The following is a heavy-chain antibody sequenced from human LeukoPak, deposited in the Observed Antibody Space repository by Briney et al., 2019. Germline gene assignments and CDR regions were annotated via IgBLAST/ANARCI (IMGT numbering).Heavy chain of an antibody. J-gene: IGHJ2*01. Sequence: GGSLRLSCAASGVTLSSYAMSWARQAPGKGLEWVSGISSSGSGGNTYYADSVKGRFTISRDSSKNTLFLHMNTLRAEDTAIYYGAKDRTGEASYWYSDLGAVAPWSLSPQ. CDR3: AKDRTGEASYWYSDL. CDR2: ISSSGSGGNT. D-gene: IGHD3-16*01. CDR1: GVTLSSYA. V-gene: IGHV3-23*01.